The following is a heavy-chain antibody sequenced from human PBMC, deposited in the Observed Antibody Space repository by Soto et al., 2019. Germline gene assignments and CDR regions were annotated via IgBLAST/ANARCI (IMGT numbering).Heavy chain of an antibody. CDR1: GGTFSSYA. J-gene: IGHJ4*02. Sequence: QVQLVQSGAEVKKPGSSVKVSCKASGGTFSSYAISWVRQAPGQGLEWMGGIIPIFGTANYAQKFQGRVTITADESTSTAYMVLSSLRSEDTAVYYCASGASDQLQSYFDYWGQGTLVTVSS. D-gene: IGHD1-7*01. CDR3: ASGASDQLQSYFDY. CDR2: IIPIFGTA. V-gene: IGHV1-69*12.